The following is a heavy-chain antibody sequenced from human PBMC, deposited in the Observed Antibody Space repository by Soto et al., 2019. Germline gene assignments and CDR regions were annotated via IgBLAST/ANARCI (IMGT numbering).Heavy chain of an antibody. J-gene: IGHJ4*02. CDR2: IGGGGVPT. V-gene: IGHV3-23*01. Sequence: PGGSLRLSCAASGFTFSNYAMSWVRQAPGKGLEWVSAIGGGGVPTYHADSVKGRFTISRDNSKNTLYLQMNSLRTGDTAVYYCARALDFWSAYFDYWGQGSLVTVSS. D-gene: IGHD3-3*01. CDR3: ARALDFWSAYFDY. CDR1: GFTFSNYA.